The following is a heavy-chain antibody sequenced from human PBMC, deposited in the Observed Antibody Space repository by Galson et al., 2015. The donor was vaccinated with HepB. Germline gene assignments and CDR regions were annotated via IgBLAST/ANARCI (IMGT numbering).Heavy chain of an antibody. J-gene: IGHJ4*02. CDR1: GDSVSSTRAA. CDR3: ACSTALADSYFNY. V-gene: IGHV6-1*01. Sequence: CAISGDSVSSTRAAWSWIRQSPSRGLEWLGRTYYRSKWYNDYALSVKSRITINADTSKNQFSLQLNSVTPEDTALYYCACSTALADSYFNYWGQGALVTVSS. D-gene: IGHD6-19*01. CDR2: TYYRSKWYN.